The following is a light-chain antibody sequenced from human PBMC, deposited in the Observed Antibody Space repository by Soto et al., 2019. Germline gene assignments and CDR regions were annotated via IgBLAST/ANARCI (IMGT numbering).Light chain of an antibody. CDR2: EVT. Sequence: QSALTQPASVSGSPGQSITISCTGTSSDVGSYNYVSWHQQHPGQAPKLMIYEVTHRASGIPDRFSASKSGNTASLTISGLQAGDESDYYCSSYRSSSTHVVGTGTKVTVL. CDR1: SSDVGSYNY. V-gene: IGLV2-14*01. J-gene: IGLJ1*01. CDR3: SSYRSSSTHV.